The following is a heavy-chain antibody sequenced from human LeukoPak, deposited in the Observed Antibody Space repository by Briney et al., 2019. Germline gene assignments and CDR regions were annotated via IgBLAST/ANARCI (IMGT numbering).Heavy chain of an antibody. D-gene: IGHD4-17*01. CDR2: IYYSGST. Sequence: SETLSLTCTVSGGSISSYYWSWIRQPPGKGLEWIGSIYYSGSTYYNPSLKSRVTISVDTSKNQFSLKLSSVTAADTAVYYCARHPLDFYGDYEKLDAFDLWGQGTMVTVSS. V-gene: IGHV4-39*01. J-gene: IGHJ3*01. CDR3: ARHPLDFYGDYEKLDAFDL. CDR1: GGSISSYY.